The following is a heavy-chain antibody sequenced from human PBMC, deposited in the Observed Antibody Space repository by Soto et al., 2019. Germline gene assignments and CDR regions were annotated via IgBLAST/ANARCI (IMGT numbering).Heavy chain of an antibody. CDR3: ARRGSFGITPNNWFEP. Sequence: LGESLKISCRASGYPFTEYYIGWVRQMPGKGLEWLGIIYPPDSDTRYGPSFQGRVNMSLDKSINTAYLHWTSLTTSDSAIYYCARRGSFGITPNNWFEPWGTGMQVTV. CDR2: IYPPDSDT. V-gene: IGHV5-51*01. J-gene: IGHJ5*02. CDR1: GYPFTEYY. D-gene: IGHD1-20*01.